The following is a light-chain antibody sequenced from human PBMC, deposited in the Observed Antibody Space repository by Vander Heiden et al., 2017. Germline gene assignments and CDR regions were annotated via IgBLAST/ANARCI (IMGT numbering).Light chain of an antibody. CDR2: GAS. V-gene: IGKV3-15*01. CDR3: QQYKNWPLT. J-gene: IGKJ4*01. Sequence: EIVMTQSPDSLSVPPGERATLSCRANQSVNSYLAWYQQKPGQAPRLLIYGASTRATGIPARFSGSGSGTEFTLTISSLQAEDVAVYYCQQYKNWPLTFGGGTKVEIK. CDR1: QSVNSY.